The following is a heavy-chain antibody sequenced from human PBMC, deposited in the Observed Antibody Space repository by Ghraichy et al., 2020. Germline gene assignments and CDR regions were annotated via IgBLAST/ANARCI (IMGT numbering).Heavy chain of an antibody. Sequence: SETLSLACTVSGGSISSSTYYRGWIRQPPGKGLEWIGNIYYSGSTYYNPSLKSRVTISVDTSKNQFSLKLSSVTAADTAVYYCSRLVDYYGSGRYFDYWGQGTLVTVSS. V-gene: IGHV4-39*01. J-gene: IGHJ4*02. D-gene: IGHD3-10*01. CDR3: SRLVDYYGSGRYFDY. CDR1: GGSISSSTYY. CDR2: IYYSGST.